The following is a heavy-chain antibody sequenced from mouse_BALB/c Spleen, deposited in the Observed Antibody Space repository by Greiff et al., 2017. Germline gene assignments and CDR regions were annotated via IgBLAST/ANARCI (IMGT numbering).Heavy chain of an antibody. CDR3: ARDKEGENYDPVFDY. CDR1: GFTFTDYY. CDR2: IRNKANGYTT. Sequence: EVQLVESGGGLVQPGGSLRLSCATSGFTFTDYYMSWVRQPPGKALEWLGFIRNKANGYTTEYSASVKGRFTISRDNSQSILYLQMNTLRAEDSATYYCARDKEGENYDPVFDYWGQGTTLTVSS. D-gene: IGHD2-4*01. J-gene: IGHJ2*01. V-gene: IGHV7-3*02.